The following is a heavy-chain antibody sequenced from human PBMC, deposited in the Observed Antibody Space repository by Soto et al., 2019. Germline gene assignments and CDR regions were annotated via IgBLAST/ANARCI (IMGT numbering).Heavy chain of an antibody. J-gene: IGHJ4*02. D-gene: IGHD3-10*01. Sequence: EVQLLESGGGLVQPGGSLRLSCGVSGFTFNDFEMNWVRQAPGKGLEWLAYIDGSGDTKKYADYVMGRFTISRDNTNNSLFLQMSSLSAADTAMYYCARGFGRFNYWGQGTLVSVSS. CDR3: ARGFGRFNY. CDR1: GFTFNDFE. CDR2: IDGSGDTK. V-gene: IGHV3-48*03.